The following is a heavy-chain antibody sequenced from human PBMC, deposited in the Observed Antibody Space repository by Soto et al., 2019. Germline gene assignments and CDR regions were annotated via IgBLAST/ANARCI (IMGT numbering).Heavy chain of an antibody. CDR1: GGSISSGGYY. J-gene: IGHJ4*02. V-gene: IGHV4-31*03. CDR3: ARWKYQLGFDY. D-gene: IGHD2-2*01. Sequence: QVQLQESGPGLVKPSQTLSLTCTVSGGSISSGGYYWSWIRQHPGKGLEWIGYIYYSGSTYYNPYLKSXXTXSVXTSKNQFSLKLSSVTAADTAVYYCARWKYQLGFDYWGQGTLVTVSS. CDR2: IYYSGST.